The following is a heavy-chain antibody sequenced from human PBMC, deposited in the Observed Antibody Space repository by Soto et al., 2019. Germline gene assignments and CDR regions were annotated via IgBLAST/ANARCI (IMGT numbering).Heavy chain of an antibody. Sequence: SGPTLVNPTQTLTLTCSVSGFSLNTGGLGVGWIRQPPGKALEWLALIYWDDNKRYNPSLRNKLSISKDTSKKQVVFTINNKGPVDTATFYCIHSRCGGDCLRSYSSHYYYGLDVWGQGT. J-gene: IGHJ6*02. CDR3: IHSRCGGDCLRSYSSHYYYGLDV. CDR1: GFSLNTGGLG. D-gene: IGHD2-21*02. V-gene: IGHV2-5*02. CDR2: IYWDDNK.